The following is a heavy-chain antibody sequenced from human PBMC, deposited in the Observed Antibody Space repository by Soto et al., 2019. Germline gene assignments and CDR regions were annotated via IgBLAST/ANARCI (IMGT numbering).Heavy chain of an antibody. V-gene: IGHV4-31*03. Sequence: PSETLSLTCTVSGGSISSGGYYWSWIRQHPGKGLEWIGYIYYSGSTYYNTSLKSRVTISVDTSKNQFSLKLSSVTAADTAVYYCARIDYYDSSDYWGQGTLVTVSS. CDR3: ARIDYYDSSDY. CDR1: GGSISSGGYY. CDR2: IYYSGST. D-gene: IGHD3-22*01. J-gene: IGHJ4*02.